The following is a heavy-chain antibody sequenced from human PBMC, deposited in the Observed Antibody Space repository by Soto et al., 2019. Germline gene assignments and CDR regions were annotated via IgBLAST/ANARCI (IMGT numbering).Heavy chain of an antibody. D-gene: IGHD3-3*01. V-gene: IGHV1-69*13. CDR3: ASQVDFWSGYYSWFDP. Sequence: SVKVSCKASGGTFSSYAISWVRQAPGQGLEWMGGIIPIFGTANYAQKFQGRVTITADESTSTDYMELSSLRSEDTVVYYCASQVDFWSGYYSWFDPWGQGTLVTVSS. CDR2: IIPIFGTA. CDR1: GGTFSSYA. J-gene: IGHJ5*02.